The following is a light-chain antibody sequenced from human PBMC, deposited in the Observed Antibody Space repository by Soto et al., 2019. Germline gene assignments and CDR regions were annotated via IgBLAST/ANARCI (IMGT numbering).Light chain of an antibody. Sequence: QSVLTQPPSMSATPGQKVTISCSGGSSNIGKNYVSWYQQLPGTAPKLLIYDNNKRPSGIPDRFSGSTSGTSATLGITGLQAGDEADYFCGTWDTTLSVGVFGAGTKLTVL. V-gene: IGLV1-51*01. CDR2: DNN. J-gene: IGLJ1*01. CDR1: SSNIGKNY. CDR3: GTWDTTLSVGV.